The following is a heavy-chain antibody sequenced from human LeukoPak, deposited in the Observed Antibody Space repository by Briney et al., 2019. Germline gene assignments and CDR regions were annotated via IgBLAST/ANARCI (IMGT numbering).Heavy chain of an antibody. CDR1: GYTFTSYY. J-gene: IGHJ4*02. CDR2: INPSGGST. CDR3: ARAGSARAFFDY. Sequence: ASVKVSCRASGYTFTSYYMHWVRQAPGQGLEWMGIINPSGGSTSYAQKFQGRVTMTRDTSTSTVYMELSSLRSEDTAVYYCARAGSARAFFDYWGQGTLVTVSS. V-gene: IGHV1-46*01. D-gene: IGHD3-10*01.